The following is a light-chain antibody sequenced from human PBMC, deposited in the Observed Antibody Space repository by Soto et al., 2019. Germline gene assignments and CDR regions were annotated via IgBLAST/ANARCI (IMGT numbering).Light chain of an antibody. J-gene: IGKJ2*01. V-gene: IGKV2-30*02. CDR1: QSLVHSDGSTY. CDR3: MQGTHWPYT. Sequence: DVVMTQSPLSLPVTLGQPASISCRSSQSLVHSDGSTYLSWFQQRPGQVPRRLIYKISNRDSGVPDRFSGSGSGTDFTLKISRVEAEDLGVYYCMQGTHWPYTFGQGTKLEIK. CDR2: KIS.